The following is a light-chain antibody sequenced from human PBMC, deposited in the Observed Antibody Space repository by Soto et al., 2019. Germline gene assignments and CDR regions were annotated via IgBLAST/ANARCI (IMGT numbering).Light chain of an antibody. Sequence: EIVLTQSPGTLSLSPGERATLSCRASQSVSSSFLAWYQQKPGQAPRLLIYGASSRATGIPDRFSGSGSGTDFTLTISGREPEDFAVYYCQQDGSSPWTFGQGTKVEIK. CDR2: GAS. V-gene: IGKV3-20*01. CDR1: QSVSSSF. CDR3: QQDGSSPWT. J-gene: IGKJ1*01.